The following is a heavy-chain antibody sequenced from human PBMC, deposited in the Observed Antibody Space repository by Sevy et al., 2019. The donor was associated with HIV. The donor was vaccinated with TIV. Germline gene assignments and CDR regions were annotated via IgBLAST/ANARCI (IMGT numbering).Heavy chain of an antibody. D-gene: IGHD3-22*01. Sequence: ASVKVSCKASGGTFSSYAISWVRQAPGQGLEWMGGIIPIFGTANYAQKFQGRVTITADESTSTDYMELSSLRSEDTAVYYCAGDAYYYDSSGYYWFDYWGQGTLVTVSS. V-gene: IGHV1-69*13. CDR1: GGTFSSYA. CDR2: IIPIFGTA. J-gene: IGHJ4*02. CDR3: AGDAYYYDSSGYYWFDY.